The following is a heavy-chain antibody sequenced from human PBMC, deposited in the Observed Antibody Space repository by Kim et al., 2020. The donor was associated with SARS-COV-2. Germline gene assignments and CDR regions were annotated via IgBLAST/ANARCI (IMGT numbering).Heavy chain of an antibody. J-gene: IGHJ6*02. D-gene: IGHD4-17*01. CDR3: AREGGDYLSSRLYYGMDV. V-gene: IGHV3-53*01. Sequence: GGSLRLSCAASGFTVSSNYMSWVRQAPGKGLEWVSVIYSGGSTYYADSVKRRFTISRDNSKNTLYLQMNSLRAEDTAVYYCAREGGDYLSSRLYYGMDVWGQGTTVTVSS. CDR1: GFTVSSNY. CDR2: IYSGGST.